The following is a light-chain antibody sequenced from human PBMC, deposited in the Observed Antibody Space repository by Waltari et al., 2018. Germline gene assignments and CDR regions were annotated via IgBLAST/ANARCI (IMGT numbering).Light chain of an antibody. V-gene: IGLV3-10*01. J-gene: IGLJ2*01. Sequence: SYALTQPPSVSVSPGQTARITGSGDAFPRTYAYWYQQKSGQAPVLVMFEDTKRPSGIPERFSGSSSGTMATLTISGAQVEDEADYYCYSTDTTVNQRVFGGGTKLTVL. CDR2: EDT. CDR3: YSTDTTVNQRV. CDR1: AFPRTY.